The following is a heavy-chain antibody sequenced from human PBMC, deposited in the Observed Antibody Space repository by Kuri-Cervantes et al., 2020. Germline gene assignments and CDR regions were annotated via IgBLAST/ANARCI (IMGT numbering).Heavy chain of an antibody. CDR3: ARDWGQIVVVPAAMFSHNWFDP. D-gene: IGHD2-2*01. J-gene: IGHJ5*02. Sequence: GGSLRLSCAASGFTFSSYAMHWVRQAPGKGLEWVSSISSSSSYIYYADSVKGRFTISRGNAKNSLYLQMNSLRAEDTAVYYCARDWGQIVVVPAAMFSHNWFDPWGQGTLVTVSS. CDR1: GFTFSSYA. V-gene: IGHV3-21*04. CDR2: ISSSSSYI.